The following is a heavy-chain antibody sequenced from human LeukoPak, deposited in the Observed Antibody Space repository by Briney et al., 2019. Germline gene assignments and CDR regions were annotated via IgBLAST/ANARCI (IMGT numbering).Heavy chain of an antibody. D-gene: IGHD5-18*01. CDR1: GFTFSSYE. J-gene: IGHJ4*02. Sequence: GGSLRLSCAASGFTFSSYEMNWVRQAPGKGLEWVSYISSSGSTIYYADSVKGRFTISRDNAKNSLYLQMNSLRAEDTAVYYCATAGRGYSYRSPRSGFDYWGQGTLVTVSS. V-gene: IGHV3-48*03. CDR2: ISSSGSTI. CDR3: ATAGRGYSYRSPRSGFDY.